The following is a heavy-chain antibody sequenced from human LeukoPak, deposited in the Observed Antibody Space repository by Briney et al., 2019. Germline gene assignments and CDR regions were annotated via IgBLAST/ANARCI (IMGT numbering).Heavy chain of an antibody. CDR1: GFIFSSYS. D-gene: IGHD3-3*01. CDR3: ARDYDFWSGYYTGIFDY. J-gene: IGHJ4*02. CDR2: ITGSGGNT. V-gene: IGHV3-23*01. Sequence: GGSLRLSCAASGFIFSSYSMSWVRQAPGKGLEWVSVITGSGGNTYYADSVKGRFTISKDNSKNTLYLQMNSLRAEDTAVYYCARDYDFWSGYYTGIFDYWGQGTLVTVSS.